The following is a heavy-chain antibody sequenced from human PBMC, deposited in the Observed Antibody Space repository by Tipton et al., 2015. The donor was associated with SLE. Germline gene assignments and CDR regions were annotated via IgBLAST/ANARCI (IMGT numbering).Heavy chain of an antibody. Sequence: TLSLTCAVYGGSITSSSYYWAWIRQPPGKGAEWIGEIKHRGSTNYNPSLKSRVTMSVDTSKNQFSLKLTSVIAADTAVYYCARGAPDYWGQGALVTISA. V-gene: IGHV4-34*01. CDR3: ARGAPDY. CDR2: IKHRGST. CDR1: GGSITSSSYY. J-gene: IGHJ4*02.